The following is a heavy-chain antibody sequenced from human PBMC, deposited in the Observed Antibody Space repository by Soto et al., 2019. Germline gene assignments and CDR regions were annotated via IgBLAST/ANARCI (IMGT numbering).Heavy chain of an antibody. Sequence: KPSETLSLTCTVSGGSISSGGYYWSWIRQHPGKGLEWIGYIYYSGSTYYNPSLKSRVTISVDTSKNQFSLKLSSVTAADTAVYYCARDGPNGSGSPYYYYGMDVWGQGTTVTVSS. CDR2: IYYSGST. J-gene: IGHJ6*02. CDR3: ARDGPNGSGSPYYYYGMDV. CDR1: GGSISSGGYY. V-gene: IGHV4-31*03. D-gene: IGHD3-10*01.